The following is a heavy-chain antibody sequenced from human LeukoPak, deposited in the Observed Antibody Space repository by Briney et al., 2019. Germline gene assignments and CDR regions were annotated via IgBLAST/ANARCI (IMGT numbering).Heavy chain of an antibody. V-gene: IGHV3-74*01. CDR3: AKGPVEYYYDSSGSSFDY. D-gene: IGHD3-22*01. Sequence: GGSLRLSCAASGFSFSTYWMHWVRQAPGKGLVWVSRIQNDGRSTWYADSVKGRLTISRDNAKNTLYLQMNSLRAEDTALYYCAKGPVEYYYDSSGSSFDYWGQGTLVTVSS. CDR2: IQNDGRST. CDR1: GFSFSTYW. J-gene: IGHJ4*02.